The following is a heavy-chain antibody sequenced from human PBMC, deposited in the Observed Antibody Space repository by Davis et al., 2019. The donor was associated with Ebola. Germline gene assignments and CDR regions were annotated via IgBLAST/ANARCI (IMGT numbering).Heavy chain of an antibody. CDR3: ARGGGNAFFDS. J-gene: IGHJ4*02. Sequence: MPSGTLSLTCTLSGGSFTHYYWSWLRQPPGKGLEWIGYVYYSGSINYSPSLKSRVAISLDSSRNQFSLQLTSVTAADTAVYFCARGGGNAFFDSWGQGSLVTVSS. CDR1: GGSFTHYY. D-gene: IGHD1-14*01. V-gene: IGHV4-59*01. CDR2: VYYSGSI.